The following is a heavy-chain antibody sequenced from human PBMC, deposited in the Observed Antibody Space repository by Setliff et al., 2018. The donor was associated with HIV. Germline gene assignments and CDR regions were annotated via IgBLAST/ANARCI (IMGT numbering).Heavy chain of an antibody. Sequence: ASVKVSCKASGYTFTSYGISWVRQAPGQGLEWMGLINPSDGSTSYAPKFQDRVTMTRDTSTTTVYMELSSLISDDTAVYYCARDMNRRSYSDTSPHDYWGQGTLVTVSS. CDR3: ARDMNRRSYSDTSPHDY. J-gene: IGHJ4*02. CDR1: GYTFTSYG. V-gene: IGHV1-46*01. D-gene: IGHD3-22*01. CDR2: INPSDGST.